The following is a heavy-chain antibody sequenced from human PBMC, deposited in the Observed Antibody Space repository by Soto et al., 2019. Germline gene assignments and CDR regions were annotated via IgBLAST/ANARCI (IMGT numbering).Heavy chain of an antibody. CDR1: GFTFDSYA. CDR3: AKNRRLQYYFDS. Sequence: EVRLLESGGGLVRPGGSLRLSCAASGFTFDSYAMNWVRQAPGKGLEWVSTISGSGDYTYYTDSVKGRFTISRDNSKNMIYLQMNILSAEDTAIYYCAKNRRLQYYFDSWGQATLVTVSS. J-gene: IGHJ4*02. V-gene: IGHV3-23*01. CDR2: ISGSGDYT.